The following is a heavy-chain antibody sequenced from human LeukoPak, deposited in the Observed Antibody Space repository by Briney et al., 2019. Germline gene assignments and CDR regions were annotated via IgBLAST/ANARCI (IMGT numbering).Heavy chain of an antibody. CDR3: AKRGIVIRGLLIIGFHKEAYYFDS. CDR1: GITLSNYA. CDR2: ISGSAGGT. D-gene: IGHD3-10*01. V-gene: IGHV3-23*01. Sequence: GGSLRLSCVVSGITLSNYAMSWVRQAPGKGLEWVSGISGSAGGTNYADSVKGRFTISRDNSMNTVYLQMNSLRAEDTAVYFCAKRGIVIRGLLIIGFHKEAYYFDSWGQGILVTVSS. J-gene: IGHJ4*02.